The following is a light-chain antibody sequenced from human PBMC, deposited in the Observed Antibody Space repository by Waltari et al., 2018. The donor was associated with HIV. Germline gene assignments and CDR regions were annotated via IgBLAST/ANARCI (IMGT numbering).Light chain of an antibody. CDR2: WAS. CDR1: QSVLYKSNNKNH. CDR3: QQYYGDIWT. Sequence: DIVMTQSPDSLPVSLGERATITCKSCQSVLYKSNNKNHLAWYQHKVGQPPKLLIYWASVRESGVPERFSGSGSGTDFTLTISSLQAEDVAVYYCQQYYGDIWTFGQGTKVEIK. J-gene: IGKJ1*01. V-gene: IGKV4-1*01.